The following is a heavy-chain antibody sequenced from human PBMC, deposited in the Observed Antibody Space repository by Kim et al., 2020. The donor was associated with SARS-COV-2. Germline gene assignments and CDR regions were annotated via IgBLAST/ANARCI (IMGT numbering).Heavy chain of an antibody. J-gene: IGHJ4*02. CDR2: IKGDGNER. V-gene: IGHV3-7*01. CDR3: AKSSRYGWDKDN. Sequence: GGSLRLSCAASGFTFSNYWMSWFRQPPGKGLEWVAKIKGDGNERYYVDSVKGRFAISRDNAKSSLDLQMNTLRVEDTAVYYCAKSSRYGWDKDNWCQGIL. CDR1: GFTFSNYW. D-gene: IGHD6-19*01.